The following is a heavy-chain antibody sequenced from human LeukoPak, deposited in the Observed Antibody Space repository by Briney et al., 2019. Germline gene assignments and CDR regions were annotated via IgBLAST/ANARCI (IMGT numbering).Heavy chain of an antibody. D-gene: IGHD6-19*01. CDR2: IYHSGST. V-gene: IGHV4-30-2*01. Sequence: PSETLSLTCAVSGGSISSGGYSWSWIRQPPGTGLEWIGYIYHSGSTYYNPSLKSRVTISIDRSKNQFSLKLSSVTAADTAVYYCARVGSGWRFDYWGQGTLVTVSS. CDR3: ARVGSGWRFDY. J-gene: IGHJ4*02. CDR1: GGSISSGGYS.